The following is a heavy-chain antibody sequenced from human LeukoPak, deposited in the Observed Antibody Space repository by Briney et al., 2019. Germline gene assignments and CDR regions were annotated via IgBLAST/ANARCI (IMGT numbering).Heavy chain of an antibody. J-gene: IGHJ6*02. CDR1: GGSVSSGSYY. CDR2: IYYSGST. D-gene: IGHD1-26*01. Sequence: SETLSPTCTVSGGSVSSGSYYWSWIRQPPGKGLEWIGYIYYSGSTNYNPSLKSRVTISVDTSKNQFSLKLSSVTAADTAVYYCARARELLNYYYGMDVWGQGTTVTVSS. CDR3: ARARELLNYYYGMDV. V-gene: IGHV4-61*01.